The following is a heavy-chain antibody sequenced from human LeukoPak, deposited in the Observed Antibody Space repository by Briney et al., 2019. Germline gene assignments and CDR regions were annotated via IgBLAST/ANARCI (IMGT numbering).Heavy chain of an antibody. Sequence: GGSLSLSCAASGFTFSSYAMSWVRQAPGKGLEWVSAISGSGGSTYYADSVKGRFTISRDNSKNTLYLQMNSLRAEDTAVYYCAKDNYYYDSSGYYLDYWGQGTLVTVSS. CDR2: ISGSGGST. D-gene: IGHD3-22*01. J-gene: IGHJ4*02. V-gene: IGHV3-23*01. CDR3: AKDNYYYDSSGYYLDY. CDR1: GFTFSSYA.